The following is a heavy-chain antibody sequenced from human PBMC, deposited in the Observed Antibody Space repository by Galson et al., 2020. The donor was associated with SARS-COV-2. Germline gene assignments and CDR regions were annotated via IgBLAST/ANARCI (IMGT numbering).Heavy chain of an antibody. CDR2: INHSGSA. D-gene: IGHD2-2*01. V-gene: IGHV4-34*01. CDR1: VGSFSGFS. CDR3: ARGRIGVVPAPILGLGPYYEYYAMDV. Sequence: ETTETLSLTCAVYVGSFSGFSWSWVRQSPGKGMEWIGEINHSGSANYNPSLKSRVTISVDTSKNQFSLKLTSVTAAETGVYFCARGRIGVVPAPILGLGPYYEYYAMDVWGQGTTITVSS. J-gene: IGHJ6*02.